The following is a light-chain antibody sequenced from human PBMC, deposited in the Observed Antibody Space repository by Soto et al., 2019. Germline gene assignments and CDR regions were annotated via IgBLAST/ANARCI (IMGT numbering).Light chain of an antibody. CDR2: GAS. J-gene: IGKJ1*01. Sequence: EIVLTQSPDTLSLSPGERATLSCRASQSISSNYLAWYQQKPGQAPRLLMYGASSRATGIPDRFSGSGSGSDFTLTISRLEPEDSPMYYCQEYVNLMFGQGTKVEIK. CDR3: QEYVNLM. CDR1: QSISSNY. V-gene: IGKV3-20*01.